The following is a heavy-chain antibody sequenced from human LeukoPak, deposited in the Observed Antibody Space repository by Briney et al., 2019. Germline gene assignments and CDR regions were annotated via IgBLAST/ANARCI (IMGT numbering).Heavy chain of an antibody. V-gene: IGHV1-69*01. D-gene: IGHD1-20*01. Sequence: AASVKVSCKASGGTFSSYAMSWVRQAPGEGLEWMGGIIPIFGTANYAQKFQGRVTINADESKSTVYMELSSLISEDTAVYYCARDCDGRTYNWNDFSTFSIWGQGTMVTVSS. J-gene: IGHJ3*02. CDR3: ARDCDGRTYNWNDFSTFSI. CDR1: GGTFSSYA. CDR2: IIPIFGTA.